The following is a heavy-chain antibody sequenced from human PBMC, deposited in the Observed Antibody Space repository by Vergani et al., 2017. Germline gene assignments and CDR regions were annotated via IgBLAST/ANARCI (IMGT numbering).Heavy chain of an antibody. CDR3: ASGAPLAYYFDS. CDR2: IYVNGERT. J-gene: IGHJ4*02. CDR1: GFTFSSYA. Sequence: EVQLLESGGGVVQPGGSLRLSCEASGFTFSSYAMSWVRQAPGKGLGWVSGIYVNGERTYYADSVKGRFTISRDNSKNTLYLDMHSLGAEDTAVYYCASGAPLAYYFDSWGQGTLVTVSS. D-gene: IGHD4/OR15-4a*01. V-gene: IGHV3-23*01.